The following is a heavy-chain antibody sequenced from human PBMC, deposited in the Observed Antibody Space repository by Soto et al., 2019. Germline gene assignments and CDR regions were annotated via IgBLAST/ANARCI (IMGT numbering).Heavy chain of an antibody. J-gene: IGHJ6*02. V-gene: IGHV3-30-3*01. Sequence: QVQLVESGGGVVQPGRSLRLSCAASGFTFSSYAMHWVRQAPGKGLEWVAVISYDGSNKYYADSVKGRFTISRDNSKNTLYLQMNSLRDEDTAVYYCARAFEAPSRAWLSLYGMDVWGQGTTVTVSS. CDR1: GFTFSSYA. CDR3: ARAFEAPSRAWLSLYGMDV. D-gene: IGHD3-22*01. CDR2: ISYDGSNK.